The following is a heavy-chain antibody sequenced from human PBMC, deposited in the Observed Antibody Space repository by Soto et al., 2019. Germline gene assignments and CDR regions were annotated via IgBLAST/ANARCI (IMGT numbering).Heavy chain of an antibody. J-gene: IGHJ3*02. CDR3: ARPIVGVPAAIDAFDI. Sequence: QLQLQESGPGLVKPSETLSLTCTVSGGSISSSSYYWGWIRQPPGKGLEWIGSIYYSGSTYYNPSLKSRVTISXXTXKXXFSLKLSSVTAADTAVYYCARPIVGVPAAIDAFDIWGQGTMVTVSS. D-gene: IGHD2-2*01. CDR1: GGSISSSSYY. CDR2: IYYSGST. V-gene: IGHV4-39*01.